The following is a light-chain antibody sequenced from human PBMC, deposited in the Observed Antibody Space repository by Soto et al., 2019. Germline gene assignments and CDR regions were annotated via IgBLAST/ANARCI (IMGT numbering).Light chain of an antibody. CDR1: QSVGRRY. CDR2: DTS. J-gene: IGKJ4*01. Sequence: IVLTQSPGTLSLSPGERATLSCRASQSVGRRYLAWYQQKPGQAPRLLIYDTSDRASDIPDRFSGSASGTDFTLTISRLVPEDFAVYSCQLQGTFGGGTKVEIK. CDR3: QLQGT. V-gene: IGKV3-20*01.